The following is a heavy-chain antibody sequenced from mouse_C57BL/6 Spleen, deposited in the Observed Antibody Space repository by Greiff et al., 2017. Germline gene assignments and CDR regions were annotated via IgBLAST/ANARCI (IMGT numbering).Heavy chain of an antibody. J-gene: IGHJ1*03. V-gene: IGHV1-80*01. CDR1: GYAFSSYW. D-gene: IGHD2-4*01. CDR3: ARGDYPWYFDV. Sequence: QVQLQQSGAGLVKPGASVKISCKASGYAFSSYWMNWVKQRPGKGLEWIGQIYPGDGDTNYNGKFKGKATLTADKSSSTAYMQLSSLTSEDSAVYFCARGDYPWYFDVWGTGTTVTVSS. CDR2: IYPGDGDT.